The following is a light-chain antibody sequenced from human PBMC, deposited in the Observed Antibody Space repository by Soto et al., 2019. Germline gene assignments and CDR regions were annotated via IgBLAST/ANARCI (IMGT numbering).Light chain of an antibody. CDR2: KAS. CDR1: QSISSW. V-gene: IGKV1-5*03. CDR3: XQYNSYSYT. Sequence: DIQMTQSPSTLSASVGDRVTITCRASQSISSWLAWYQQKPGKAPKLLIYKASSLESGVPSRFSGSGSGTEFTLTISSLQPDDFATYYXXQYNSYSYTFGQGTKLEIK. J-gene: IGKJ2*01.